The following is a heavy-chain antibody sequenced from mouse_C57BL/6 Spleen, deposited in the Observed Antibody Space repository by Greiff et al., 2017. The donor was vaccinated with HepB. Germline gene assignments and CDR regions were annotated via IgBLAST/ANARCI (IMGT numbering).Heavy chain of an antibody. J-gene: IGHJ2*01. CDR3: ARKGGYGNLYYFDY. V-gene: IGHV2-9-1*01. Sequence: VHLVESGPGLVAPSQSLSITCTVSGFSLTSYAISWVRQPPGKGLEWLGVIWTGGGTNYNSALKSRLSISKDNSKSQVFLKMNSLQTDDTARYYCARKGGYGNLYYFDYWGQGTTLTVSS. D-gene: IGHD2-1*01. CDR2: IWTGGGT. CDR1: GFSLTSYA.